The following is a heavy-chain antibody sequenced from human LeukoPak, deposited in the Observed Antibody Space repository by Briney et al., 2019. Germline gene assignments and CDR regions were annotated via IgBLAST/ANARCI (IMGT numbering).Heavy chain of an antibody. J-gene: IGHJ4*02. CDR1: GYTFTDYY. CDR2: INPNSGGT. Sequence: ASVKVSCKASGYTFTDYYMHWVRQATGQGLEWMGGINPNSGGTNYAQKFQGRVTMTRDTSINTAYMELSRLRSDDTAVYYCARIKSTSLDYWGQGTLVTVSP. V-gene: IGHV1-2*02. D-gene: IGHD2-2*01. CDR3: ARIKSTSLDY.